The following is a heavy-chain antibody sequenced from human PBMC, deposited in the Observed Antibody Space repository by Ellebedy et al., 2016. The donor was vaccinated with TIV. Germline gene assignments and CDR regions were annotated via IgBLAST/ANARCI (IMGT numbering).Heavy chain of an antibody. CDR1: GFTFSSYS. CDR3: ANWDYSGSYSLLDAFDI. D-gene: IGHD1-26*01. V-gene: IGHV3-21*01. CDR2: ISSSSSYI. J-gene: IGHJ3*02. Sequence: GGSLRLSCAASGFTFSSYSMNWVRQAPGKGLEWVSSISSSSSYIYYADSVKGQFTISRDNAKNSLYLQMNSLRAEDTAVYYCANWDYSGSYSLLDAFDIWGQGTMVTVSS.